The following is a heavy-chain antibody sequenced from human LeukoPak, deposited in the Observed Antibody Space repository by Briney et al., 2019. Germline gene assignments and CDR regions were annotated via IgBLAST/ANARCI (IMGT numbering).Heavy chain of an antibody. Sequence: PGGSLRLSCVVSGFSFSDYLMSCVRQAPGKGLEWVANIKKDGSEKYYVDSVKGRFTISRDNAKNSLYLQMNSLRAEDTAVYYCASPYDYGGDYWGQGTLVTVSS. CDR1: GFSFSDYL. CDR3: ASPYDYGGDY. J-gene: IGHJ4*02. V-gene: IGHV3-7*01. CDR2: IKKDGSEK. D-gene: IGHD3-16*01.